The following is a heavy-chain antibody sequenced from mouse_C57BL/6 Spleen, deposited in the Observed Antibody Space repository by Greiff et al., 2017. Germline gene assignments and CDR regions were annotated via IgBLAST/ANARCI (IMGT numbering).Heavy chain of an antibody. J-gene: IGHJ4*01. V-gene: IGHV5-17*01. D-gene: IGHD1-1*01. Sequence: EVKVVESGGGLVKPGGSLKLSCAASGFTFSDYGMHWVRQAPEKGLEWVAYISSGSSTIDYADTVKGRFTISRDNAKNTLFLQMTSLRSEDTAMYYCARTYGSIYYAMDYWGQGTSVTVSS. CDR2: ISSGSSTI. CDR1: GFTFSDYG. CDR3: ARTYGSIYYAMDY.